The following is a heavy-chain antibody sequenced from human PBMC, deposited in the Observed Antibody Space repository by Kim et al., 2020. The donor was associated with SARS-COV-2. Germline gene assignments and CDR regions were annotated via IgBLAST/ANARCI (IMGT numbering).Heavy chain of an antibody. V-gene: IGHV4-34*01. CDR3: ARGRPSQPQSIGLSLFYY. J-gene: IGHJ6*01. CDR1: GETFSPNY. Sequence: SETLSLICAVYGETFSPNYWNWVRQAPGKGLEWIGEVTYSGVTSYNPSFKRRLTLSVDTAKNQFSLRLTSLTAADTAVYYCARGRPSQPQSIGLSLFYY. CDR2: VTYSGVT. D-gene: IGHD2-2*01.